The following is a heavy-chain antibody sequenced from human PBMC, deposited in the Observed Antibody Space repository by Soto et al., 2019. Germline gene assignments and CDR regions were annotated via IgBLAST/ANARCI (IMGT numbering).Heavy chain of an antibody. V-gene: IGHV1-69*02. J-gene: IGHJ5*02. D-gene: IGHD3-10*01. CDR1: GGTFSRYT. CDR2: IIPIAAIA. Sequence: QVQLVQSGAEVKKPGSSVKVSCNASGGTFSRYTINWVRQAPGHGLEWMGRIIPIAAIANYTQKFQGRVTITVDKSSTTSYMELSSLRYDDTAVYYCARGATIVRGAPSWFDPWGQGTLVTVSS. CDR3: ARGATIVRGAPSWFDP.